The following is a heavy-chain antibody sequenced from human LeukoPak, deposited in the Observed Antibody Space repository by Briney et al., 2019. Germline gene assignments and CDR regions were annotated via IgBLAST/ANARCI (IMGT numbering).Heavy chain of an antibody. V-gene: IGHV3-30*04. CDR3: ARGPDIAVVVAALNLFDY. D-gene: IGHD2-15*01. J-gene: IGHJ4*02. CDR1: GFTFSSYA. CDR2: ISYDGSNK. Sequence: GGSLRLSCAASGFTFSSYAMHWVRQAPGKGLEWVAVISYDGSNKYYADSVKGRFTISRDNSKNTLYLQMNSLRAEDTAVYYCARGPDIAVVVAALNLFDYWGQGTLVTVSS.